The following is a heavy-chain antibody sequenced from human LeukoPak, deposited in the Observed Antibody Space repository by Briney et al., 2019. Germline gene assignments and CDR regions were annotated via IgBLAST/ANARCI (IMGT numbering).Heavy chain of an antibody. V-gene: IGHV1-69*06. CDR1: GYTFTGYY. CDR2: IIPIFGTA. CDR3: ARDRQVYAIGMDFQH. J-gene: IGHJ1*01. D-gene: IGHD2-8*01. Sequence: ASVKVSCKASGYTFTGYYMHWVRQAPGQGLEWMGGIIPIFGTANYAQKFQGRVTITADKSTSTAYMELSSLRSEDTAVYYCARDRQVYAIGMDFQHWGQGTLVTVSS.